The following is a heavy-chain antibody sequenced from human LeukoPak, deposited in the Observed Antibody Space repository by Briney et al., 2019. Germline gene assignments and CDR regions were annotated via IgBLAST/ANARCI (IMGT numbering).Heavy chain of an antibody. Sequence: PSETLSLTCTVSGGSISIYYWSWIRQPAGKGLEWIGRIYTSGSTNYNPSLKSRVTISVDKSKNQFSLKLSSVTAADTAVYYCARGLVVPAALGYYYMDVWGKGTTVTVSS. CDR2: IYTSGST. D-gene: IGHD2-2*01. CDR1: GGSISIYY. CDR3: ARGLVVPAALGYYYMDV. V-gene: IGHV4-4*07. J-gene: IGHJ6*03.